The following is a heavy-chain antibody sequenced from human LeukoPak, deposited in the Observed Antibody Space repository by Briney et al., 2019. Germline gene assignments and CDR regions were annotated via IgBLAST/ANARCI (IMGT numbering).Heavy chain of an antibody. CDR2: ISAYNGNT. CDR1: GYTFTSYG. CDR3: ARDPEAWGAFDY. D-gene: IGHD1-26*01. J-gene: IGHJ4*02. V-gene: IGHV1-18*01. Sequence: ASVKVSCKASGYTFTSYGISWVRQAPGQGLEWMGWISAYNGNTSYAQKLQGRDTMTTDTSTSTAYMELRSLRSDDTAVYYCARDPEAWGAFDYWGQGTLVTVSS.